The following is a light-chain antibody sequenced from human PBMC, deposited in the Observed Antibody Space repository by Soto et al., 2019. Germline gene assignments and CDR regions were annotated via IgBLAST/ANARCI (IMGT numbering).Light chain of an antibody. Sequence: QSALTQPASVSGSPGQSITISCTGTSSDVGGYNYVSWYQQHPGKAPKLMIYDVSNRPSGVSNRFSGSKSGNTASLTISGLQAEDDADYYCSSYTSLSTLGVFGGGTKLTVL. V-gene: IGLV2-14*01. CDR3: SSYTSLSTLGV. J-gene: IGLJ3*02. CDR2: DVS. CDR1: SSDVGGYNY.